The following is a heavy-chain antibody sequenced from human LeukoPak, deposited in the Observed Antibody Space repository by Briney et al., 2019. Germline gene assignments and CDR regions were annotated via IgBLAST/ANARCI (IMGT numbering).Heavy chain of an antibody. J-gene: IGHJ4*02. V-gene: IGHV3-74*01. Sequence: GGSLRLSCAASGFDFSSNWMHWVRHVPGQGLVWVSRIKGDGISTNYADPVKGRFTISRDIAKNTLYLQMNSLRAEDTGVYYCAKDHYWSIDYWGRGTLVTVSS. CDR1: GFDFSSNW. D-gene: IGHD3-3*01. CDR3: AKDHYWSIDY. CDR2: IKGDGIST.